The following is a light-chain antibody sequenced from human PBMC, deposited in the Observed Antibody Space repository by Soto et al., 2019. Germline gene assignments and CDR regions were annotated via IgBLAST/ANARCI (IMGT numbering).Light chain of an antibody. V-gene: IGLV2-11*01. J-gene: IGLJ1*01. CDR1: GSDVGGYNY. CDR3: CSYVGSYTFV. CDR2: DVS. Sequence: QSALTQPRSVSGSPGQSVTISCTGTGSDVGGYNYVSWYQQHPGKAPKFMIYDVSKRPSGVPDRFSGSKSGNTASLTISRLQAEDEANYYCCSYVGSYTFVFGTGTKVTVL.